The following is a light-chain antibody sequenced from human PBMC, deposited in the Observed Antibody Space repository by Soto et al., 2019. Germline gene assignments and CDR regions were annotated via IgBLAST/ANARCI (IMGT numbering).Light chain of an antibody. CDR1: SSDVGGYNY. CDR2: EVS. CDR3: SSYGGYNNVI. J-gene: IGLJ2*01. V-gene: IGLV2-8*01. Sequence: QSALTQPPSASGSPGQSVTISCTGTSSDVGGYNYVSLYQQHPDKAPKLIIYEVSKRPSGVPDRFSGSKSGNTASLTVSGLQAEDEADYYCSSYGGYNNVIFGGGTQLTVL.